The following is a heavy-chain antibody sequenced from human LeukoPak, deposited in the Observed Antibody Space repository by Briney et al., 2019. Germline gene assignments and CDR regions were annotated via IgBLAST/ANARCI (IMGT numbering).Heavy chain of an antibody. CDR1: GYTLTELS. CDR2: FDPEDGET. Sequence: ASVKVSCKVSGYTLTELSMHWVRQAPGKGLEWMGGFDPEDGETIYAQKFQGRVTMTEDTSTDTAYMELSSLRSEDTAVYYCVRIPQNYYGSGRRWGYYFDYWGQGTLVTVSS. V-gene: IGHV1-24*01. CDR3: VRIPQNYYGSGRRWGYYFDY. J-gene: IGHJ4*02. D-gene: IGHD3-10*01.